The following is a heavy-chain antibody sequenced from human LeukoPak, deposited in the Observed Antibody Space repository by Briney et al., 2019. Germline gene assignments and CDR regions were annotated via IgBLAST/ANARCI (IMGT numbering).Heavy chain of an antibody. V-gene: IGHV3-66*03. CDR1: GFTFSSYA. Sequence: PGGSLRLSCAASGFTFSSYAMSWVRQAPGKGLEWVSVIYSCGSTYYADSVKGRFTISRDNSKKTLYLQMNSLRAEDTAVYYCAKDDCSSTSCYFVYWGQGTLVTVSS. J-gene: IGHJ4*02. D-gene: IGHD2-2*01. CDR3: AKDDCSSTSCYFVY. CDR2: IYSCGST.